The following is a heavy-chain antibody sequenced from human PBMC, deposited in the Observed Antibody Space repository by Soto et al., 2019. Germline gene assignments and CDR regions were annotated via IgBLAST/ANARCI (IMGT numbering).Heavy chain of an antibody. CDR3: AGRIVVVVAATDYYYYGMDV. Sequence: QVQLVQSGAEVKKPGSSVKVSCKASGGTFSSYAISWVRQAPGQGLEWMGGIIPIFGTANYAQKFQGRVTITAGESTSTDYMELSSLRSEDTAVYYCAGRIVVVVAATDYYYYGMDVWGQGTTVTVSS. CDR2: IIPIFGTA. CDR1: GGTFSSYA. V-gene: IGHV1-69*12. J-gene: IGHJ6*02. D-gene: IGHD2-15*01.